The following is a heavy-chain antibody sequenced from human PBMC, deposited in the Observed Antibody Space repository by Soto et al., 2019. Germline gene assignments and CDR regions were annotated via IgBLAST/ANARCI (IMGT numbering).Heavy chain of an antibody. Sequence: GGSLRLSCAASGFTFSSYSMNWVRQAPGKGLEWVSSISSSSSYIYYADSVKGRFTISRDNAKNSLYLQMNSLRAEDTAVYYCASHYDSSLSNWFDPWGQGALVTVSS. CDR1: GFTFSSYS. V-gene: IGHV3-21*01. D-gene: IGHD3-22*01. CDR2: ISSSSSYI. CDR3: ASHYDSSLSNWFDP. J-gene: IGHJ5*02.